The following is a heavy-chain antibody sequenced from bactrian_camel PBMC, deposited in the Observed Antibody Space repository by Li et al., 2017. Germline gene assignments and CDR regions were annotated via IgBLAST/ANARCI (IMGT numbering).Heavy chain of an antibody. Sequence: VQLVESGGGLVQPGGSLRLSCAASGFTFHDYAMGWVRQAPGKGLEWVSAISWSGDSTNYADSVKGQSTVSKDNGENTLYLQMNSLKPEDTAVYYCVTDQDWSGGSRESPILEYWGQGTQVTVS. CDR1: GFTFHDYA. J-gene: IGHJ4*01. CDR2: ISWSGDST. CDR3: VTDQDWSGGSRESPILEY. V-gene: IGHV3-1*01. D-gene: IGHD2*01.